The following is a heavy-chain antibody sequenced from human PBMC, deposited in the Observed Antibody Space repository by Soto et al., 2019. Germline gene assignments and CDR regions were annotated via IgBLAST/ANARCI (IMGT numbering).Heavy chain of an antibody. Sequence: PGGSLRLSCEGSGFIFTSFAMTWVRPAPGRGLEWVSSISSSGGTTYSSDSVKGRFTISRDNSKNTLYLQMNSLRAEDTAVYYCARDQDDTSGTLPPAHFWGQGTLVTVSS. CDR1: GFIFTSFA. D-gene: IGHD3-22*01. CDR2: ISSSGGTT. V-gene: IGHV3-23*01. J-gene: IGHJ4*02. CDR3: ARDQDDTSGTLPPAHF.